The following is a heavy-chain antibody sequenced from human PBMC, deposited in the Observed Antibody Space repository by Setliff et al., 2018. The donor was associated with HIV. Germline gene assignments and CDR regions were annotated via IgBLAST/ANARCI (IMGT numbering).Heavy chain of an antibody. V-gene: IGHV4-59*01. CDR3: ARGVTHPPPFGAFDT. CDR2: IYYSGST. D-gene: IGHD5-18*01. CDR1: GGSISTYY. Sequence: SETLSLTCTVSGGSISTYYWSWIRQSPGKGLEWIGYIYYSGSTKYNPSLKSRLTISVDTSKNQFSLKLRSVTAADTAFYYCARGVTHPPPFGAFDTWGLGTLVTVSS. J-gene: IGHJ3*02.